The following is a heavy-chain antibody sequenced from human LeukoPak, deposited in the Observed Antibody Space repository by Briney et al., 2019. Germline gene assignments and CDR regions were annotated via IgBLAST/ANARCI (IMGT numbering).Heavy chain of an antibody. V-gene: IGHV3-30*18. J-gene: IGHJ4*02. CDR2: ISYDGPNK. CDR1: GFTFNSYD. CDR3: AKEKLPSGYSFLTDY. D-gene: IGHD5-18*01. Sequence: PGGSLRLSCAASGFTFNSYDMHWVRQAPGKGLEWVAVISYDGPNKYYADSVKGRFTVSRDDSKSTLYLQMNSLRPEDTAVYYCAKEKLPSGYSFLTDYWGQGTLVTVSS.